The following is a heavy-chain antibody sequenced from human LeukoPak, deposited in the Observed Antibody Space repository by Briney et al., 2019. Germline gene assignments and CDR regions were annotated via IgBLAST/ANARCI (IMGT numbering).Heavy chain of an antibody. CDR1: GFTFSSYE. CDR2: ISSSGSTI. V-gene: IGHV3-48*03. CDR3: ARAGSSYYYDSSPGDY. J-gene: IGHJ4*02. D-gene: IGHD3-22*01. Sequence: GGPLRLSCAASGFTFSSYEMNWVRQAPGKGLEWVSYISSSGSTIYYADSVKGRFTISRDNAKNSLYLQMNSLRAEDTAVYYCARAGSSYYYDSSPGDYWGQGTLVTVSS.